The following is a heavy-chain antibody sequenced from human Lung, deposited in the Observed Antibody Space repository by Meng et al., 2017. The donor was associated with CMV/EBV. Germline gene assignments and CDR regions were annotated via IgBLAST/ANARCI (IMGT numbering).Heavy chain of an antibody. CDR1: GVLLSTRGVG. D-gene: IGHD6-19*01. J-gene: IGHJ5*02. CDR3: AHIGSGWYWGSIINWLAP. V-gene: IGHV2-5*02. Sequence: QITLKVSGPTLAKPTQTLTLTCPFSGVLLSTRGVGVGWIRQPPGKALEWLALIYWDDDKRYSPSLKSRLTITKDTSKNQVVLTMTNMDPVDTATYYCAHIGSGWYWGSIINWLAPGGQGTLVTVSS. CDR2: IYWDDDK.